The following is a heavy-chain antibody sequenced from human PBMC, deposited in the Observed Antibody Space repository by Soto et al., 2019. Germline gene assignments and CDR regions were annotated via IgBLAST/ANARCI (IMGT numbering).Heavy chain of an antibody. J-gene: IGHJ6*03. CDR1: GDSFNDYY. D-gene: IGHD5-12*01. CDR3: ARESGGATATLDYYYFYMDV. Sequence: VQLVQSGAEVKKPGASVKVSCKTSGDSFNDYYIHWVRQAPGQGLEWMGWINPNGGGTKYAQKFQGRVTVTRDTSIRTVYMELSSLISGDTAVYYCARESGGATATLDYYYFYMDVWGKGTTVTVSS. CDR2: INPNGGGT. V-gene: IGHV1-2*02.